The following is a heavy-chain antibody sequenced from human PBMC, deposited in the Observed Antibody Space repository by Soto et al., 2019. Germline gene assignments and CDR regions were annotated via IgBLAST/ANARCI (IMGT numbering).Heavy chain of an antibody. J-gene: IGHJ6*02. D-gene: IGHD5-12*01. Sequence: GGSLRLSCVASGFTFSSYSMNWVRQAPGKGLEWVSSISSSSSYIYYADSVKGRFTISRDNAKNSLYLQMNSLRAEDTAVYYCARDLIVATYSNDYYYYGMDVWGQGTTVTVSS. CDR3: ARDLIVATYSNDYYYYGMDV. CDR1: GFTFSSYS. V-gene: IGHV3-21*01. CDR2: ISSSSSYI.